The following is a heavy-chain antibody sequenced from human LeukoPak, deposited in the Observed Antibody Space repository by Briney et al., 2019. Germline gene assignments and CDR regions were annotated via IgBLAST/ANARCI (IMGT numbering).Heavy chain of an antibody. V-gene: IGHV2-5*01. Sequence: SGPTLVKPTQTLTLTCTFSGFSLSDTAVGVHWIRRPPGKALEWLALVYWNDDNKYSPSLRSRLTVTKDSSKNQVVLTTTNMDPVDTATYYCTHSSGWTTDFWGQGILVTVSS. D-gene: IGHD6-19*01. CDR1: GFSLSDTAVG. CDR2: VYWNDDN. J-gene: IGHJ4*02. CDR3: THSSGWTTDF.